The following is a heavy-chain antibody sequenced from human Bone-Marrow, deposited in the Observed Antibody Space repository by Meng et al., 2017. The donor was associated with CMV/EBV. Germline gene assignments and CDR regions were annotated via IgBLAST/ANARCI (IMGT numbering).Heavy chain of an antibody. CDR2: IYYSGST. Sequence: SETLSLTCTVSGGSIIGYYWSWVRQSPGKGLEWIAYIYYSGSTNYNPSLKSRVTISVDTSKNQFSLKLSSVTAADTAVYYCARGNFDYNNYHGWFDSWVQGTLVTVSS. J-gene: IGHJ5*01. CDR3: ARGNFDYNNYHGWFDS. D-gene: IGHD4-11*01. CDR1: GGSIIGYY. V-gene: IGHV4-59*01.